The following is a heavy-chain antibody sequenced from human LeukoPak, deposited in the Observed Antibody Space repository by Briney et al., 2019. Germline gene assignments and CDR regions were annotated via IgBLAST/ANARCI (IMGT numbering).Heavy chain of an antibody. V-gene: IGHV3-30*18. Sequence: PGGSLRLSCAASGFIFSNYAIHWVRQAPGKGLEWVAAVSYDGNLRHYADAVKGRFTVSRDNSKNTVFLQINSLRTDDSAVYWCVKVYPTVTTSSVLGSWGQGTLVTVSS. D-gene: IGHD4-17*01. CDR1: GFIFSNYA. CDR3: VKVYPTVTTSSVLGS. CDR2: VSYDGNLR. J-gene: IGHJ4*02.